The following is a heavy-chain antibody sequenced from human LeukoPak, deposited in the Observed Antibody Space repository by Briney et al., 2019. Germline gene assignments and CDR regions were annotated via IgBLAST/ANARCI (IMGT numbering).Heavy chain of an antibody. CDR3: ARGVAVAGTGGSY. D-gene: IGHD6-19*01. J-gene: IGHJ4*02. CDR2: ISAYNGHT. Sequence: GASAKVSCKASGYTFTSHGISWVRQAPGQGLEWMGWISAYNGHTKYAQKLQGRVTMTTDTSTSTAYMELRSLRSDDTAVYYCARGVAVAGTGGSYWGQGTLVTVSS. V-gene: IGHV1-18*01. CDR1: GYTFTSHG.